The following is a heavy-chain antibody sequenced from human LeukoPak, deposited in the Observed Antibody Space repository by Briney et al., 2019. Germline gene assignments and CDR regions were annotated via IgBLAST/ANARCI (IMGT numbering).Heavy chain of an antibody. J-gene: IGHJ1*01. CDR3: AGGQDYYDSSGYSEYFQH. V-gene: IGHV1-69*13. CDR1: GGTFSSYA. Sequence: SVKVSCKASGGTFSSYAISWVRQAPGQGLEWMGGIIPIFGTANYAQKFQGRVTITADESTSTAYMELSSLRSEDTAVYYCAGGQDYYDSSGYSEYFQHWGQGTLVTVSS. D-gene: IGHD3-22*01. CDR2: IIPIFGTA.